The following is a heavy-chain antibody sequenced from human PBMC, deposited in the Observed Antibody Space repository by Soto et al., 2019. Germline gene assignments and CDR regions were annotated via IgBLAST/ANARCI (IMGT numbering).Heavy chain of an antibody. CDR3: ARDLVAVSGGVYSSSSGGYFFDF. J-gene: IGHJ4*02. CDR2: ISHSGRTL. CDR1: GFTFSDYY. Sequence: QVQLVESGGGLVKPGGSLRLSCAASGFTFSDYYMSWIRQAPGKGLEWVSYISHSGRTLYYADSMKGRFTISRDNAKNSLYLQMNSLRSEDTAAYYCARDLVAVSGGVYSSSSGGYFFDFWGQGTLVTVSS. D-gene: IGHD6-6*01. V-gene: IGHV3-11*01.